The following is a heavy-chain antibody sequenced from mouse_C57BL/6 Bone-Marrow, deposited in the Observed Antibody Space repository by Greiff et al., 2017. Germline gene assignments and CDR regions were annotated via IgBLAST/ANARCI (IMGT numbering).Heavy chain of an antibody. V-gene: IGHV1-72*01. D-gene: IGHD2-1*01. CDR3: AHGNYFYLDLAF. CDR2: IDPNSGGT. J-gene: IGHJ1*03. CDR1: GYTFTSYW. Sequence: QVQLKQPGAELVKPGASVKLSCKASGYTFTSYWMHWVKQRPGRGLEWIGRIDPNSGGTKYNEKFKSKATLTVDKPSSTAYMQLSSLTSEDSAVYYCAHGNYFYLDLAFWGTGTTGTGSS.